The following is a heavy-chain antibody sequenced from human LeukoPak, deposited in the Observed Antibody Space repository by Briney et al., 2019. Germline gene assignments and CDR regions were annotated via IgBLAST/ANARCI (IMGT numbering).Heavy chain of an antibody. D-gene: IGHD4-23*01. CDR3: ARERDYGGTLDY. J-gene: IGHJ4*02. Sequence: SETLSLTCTVSGGSISSAGYCWSWIRQPAGKGVEWIGRIYASGSTNYNPSLRGRVTISVDASKNQISLKLTSVTATDTAVYYCARERDYGGTLDYWGQGTLVTVSS. CDR1: GGSISSAGYC. CDR2: IYASGST. V-gene: IGHV4-61*02.